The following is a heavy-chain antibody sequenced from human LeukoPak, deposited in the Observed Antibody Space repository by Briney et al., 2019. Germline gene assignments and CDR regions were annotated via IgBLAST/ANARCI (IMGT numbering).Heavy chain of an antibody. Sequence: GGSLRLSCAASGFTFSSYSMNWVRQAPGKGLEWVSYISSSSSTIYYADSVKGRFTISRDNAKSSLYLQMNSLRAEDTAVYYCARDSYYHDSSGYEELEAFDYWGQGTLVTVSS. D-gene: IGHD3-22*01. CDR1: GFTFSSYS. CDR2: ISSSSSTI. CDR3: ARDSYYHDSSGYEELEAFDY. V-gene: IGHV3-48*01. J-gene: IGHJ4*02.